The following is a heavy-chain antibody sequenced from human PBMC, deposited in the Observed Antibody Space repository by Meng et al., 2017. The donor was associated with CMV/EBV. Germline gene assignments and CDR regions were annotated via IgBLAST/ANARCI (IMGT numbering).Heavy chain of an antibody. Sequence: EGQLVGSGGGLVKPGGSLRLSCAASGFTFSSYSMNWVRQAPGKGLEWVSSISSSSSYIYYADSVKGRFTISRDNAKNSLYLQMNSLRAEDTAVYYCARAIPEYYYDSSGYNPGYWGQGTLVTVSS. CDR3: ARAIPEYYYDSSGYNPGY. J-gene: IGHJ4*02. CDR1: GFTFSSYS. D-gene: IGHD3-22*01. V-gene: IGHV3-21*01. CDR2: ISSSSSYI.